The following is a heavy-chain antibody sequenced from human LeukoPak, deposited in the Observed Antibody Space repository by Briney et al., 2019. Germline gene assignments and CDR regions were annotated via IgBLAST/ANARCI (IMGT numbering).Heavy chain of an antibody. CDR3: ARAGSGSYGAFDI. V-gene: IGHV3-74*01. CDR1: GCTFSNYW. D-gene: IGHD1-26*01. CDR2: INTDGSST. Sequence: GGSLRLSCAASGCTFSNYWMHWVRQAPGKGLVWVSRINTDGSSTTYADSVKGRFTISRDNAKNTLYLQMNSLRAEDTAVYYCARAGSGSYGAFDIWGQGTMVTVSS. J-gene: IGHJ3*02.